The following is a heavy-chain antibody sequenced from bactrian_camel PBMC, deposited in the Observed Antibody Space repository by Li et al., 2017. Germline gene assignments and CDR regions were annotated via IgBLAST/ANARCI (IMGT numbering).Heavy chain of an antibody. J-gene: IGHJ4*01. CDR1: GFTFEDYA. D-gene: IGHD6*01. Sequence: VQLVESGGGLVQPGGSLRLSCAASGFTFEDYAMSWVRQAPGKGLEWVSTITATGASTYYSDSMKARSTISRDNAENTVYLQMNNLRPENTGAYYCGVVAGPALLGQGTQVTVS. CDR2: ITATGAST. V-gene: IGHV3S36*01.